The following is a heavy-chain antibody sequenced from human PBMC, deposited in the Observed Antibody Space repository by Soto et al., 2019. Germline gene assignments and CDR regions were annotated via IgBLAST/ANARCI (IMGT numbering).Heavy chain of an antibody. Sequence: EVQLLESGGGLVQPGGSLRLSCAASGFTFSSYAMSWVRQAPGKGLEWVSAISGSGGSTYYADSVKGRFTISRDNSKNTQYLQMNRLTAEDTDVYYCAKDGGATFSPPWYFDLWGRGTLGTGSS. CDR2: ISGSGGST. V-gene: IGHV3-23*01. CDR1: GFTFSSYA. J-gene: IGHJ2*01. D-gene: IGHD1-26*01. CDR3: AKDGGATFSPPWYFDL.